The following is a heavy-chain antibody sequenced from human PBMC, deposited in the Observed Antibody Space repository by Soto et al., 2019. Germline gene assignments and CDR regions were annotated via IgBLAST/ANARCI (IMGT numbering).Heavy chain of an antibody. J-gene: IGHJ4*02. V-gene: IGHV5-51*01. Sequence: GESLKISCMGSGYKVSTWHNFISYWIGWVRQMPGKGLEWMGIIYPGDSDTRYSPSFQGHVTISADKSISTAYLQWSSLKASDTAMYYCARLAPGQLWIDYWGQGTLVTVSS. CDR1: GYKVSTWHNFISYW. CDR2: IYPGDSDT. CDR3: ARLAPGQLWIDY. D-gene: IGHD5-18*01.